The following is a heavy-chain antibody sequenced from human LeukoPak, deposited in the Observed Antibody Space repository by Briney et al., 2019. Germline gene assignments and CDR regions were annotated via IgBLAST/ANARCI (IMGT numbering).Heavy chain of an antibody. CDR3: ARERDSSGYQVADY. CDR2: IIPILGIA. Sequence: GASVKVSCKASGYTFTSYGISWVRQAPGQGLEWMGRIIPILGIANYAQKLQGRVTITADKSTSTAYMELSSLRSEDTAVYYCARERDSSGYQVADYWGQGTLVTVSS. CDR1: GYTFTSYG. D-gene: IGHD3-22*01. V-gene: IGHV1-69*04. J-gene: IGHJ4*02.